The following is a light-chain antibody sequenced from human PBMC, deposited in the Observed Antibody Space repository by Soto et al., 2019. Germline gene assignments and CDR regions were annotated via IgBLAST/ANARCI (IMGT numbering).Light chain of an antibody. CDR2: DVS. V-gene: IGLV2-14*01. Sequence: QSVLTQPASVSGCPGQSITISCTGTSSDVGGYNYVSWYQQHPGKAPKLMIYDVSNRPSGVSNRFSGSKSGNTASLTISGLQAEDEADYYCSSNTISSTLYVFGTGTKLTVL. J-gene: IGLJ1*01. CDR3: SSNTISSTLYV. CDR1: SSDVGGYNY.